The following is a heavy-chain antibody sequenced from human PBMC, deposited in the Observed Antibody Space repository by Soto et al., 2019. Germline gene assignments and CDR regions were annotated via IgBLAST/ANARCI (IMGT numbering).Heavy chain of an antibody. J-gene: IGHJ5*02. V-gene: IGHV1-2*02. Sequence: QVQLLESGAEVKKPGASVKVSFKASGYTFTGYYMHWVRQAPGQGLEWMGWSNPNSGGTNYAQKFQVRVTMTRDTSISTAYMELSRLRSDDTAVYYCASVNWNYSSFDHWGQGTLVTFCS. D-gene: IGHD1-7*01. CDR3: ASVNWNYSSFDH. CDR1: GYTFTGYY. CDR2: SNPNSGGT.